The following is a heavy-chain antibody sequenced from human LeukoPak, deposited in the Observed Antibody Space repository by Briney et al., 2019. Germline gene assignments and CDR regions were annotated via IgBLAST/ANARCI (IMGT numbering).Heavy chain of an antibody. V-gene: IGHV4-59*11. Sequence: SETLSLTCAVSGDSFSSHYWTWIRQPPGKGLEWIGYISYIGSTNYSPSLKSRATISIDTSKNQFSLKLSSVTAADTAVYYCARDLVTVTKGFDIWGQGTMVSVSS. CDR1: GDSFSSHY. CDR3: ARDLVTVTKGFDI. CDR2: ISYIGST. D-gene: IGHD4-17*01. J-gene: IGHJ3*02.